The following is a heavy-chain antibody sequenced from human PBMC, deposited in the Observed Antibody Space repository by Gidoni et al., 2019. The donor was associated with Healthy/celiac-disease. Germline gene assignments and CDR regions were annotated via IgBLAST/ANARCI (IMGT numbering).Heavy chain of an antibody. Sequence: QVQLQESGPGLVKPSQTLSLTCTVSGGSISSGSYYWSWIRQPAGKGLEWIGRIYTSGSTNYNPSLKSRVTISVDTSKNQFSLKLSSVTAADTAVYYCAGGHSLSPLDYYYGMDVWGQGTTVTVSS. J-gene: IGHJ6*02. CDR1: GGSISSGSYY. V-gene: IGHV4-61*02. CDR3: AGGHSLSPLDYYYGMDV. D-gene: IGHD2-15*01. CDR2: IYTSGST.